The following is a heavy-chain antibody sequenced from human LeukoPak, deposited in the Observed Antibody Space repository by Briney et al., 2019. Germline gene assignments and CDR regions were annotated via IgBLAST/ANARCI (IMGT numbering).Heavy chain of an antibody. J-gene: IGHJ4*02. CDR3: ARDPGAFPYFFDS. CDR2: ISGNGVSP. Sequence: GGSLRLSCSASGFTFNNYALTWVRQTPGKGLECVSAISGNGVSPYYADSVRGRFTISRDNSKNTLYLQMNSLRVEDTAVYFCARDPGAFPYFFDSWGQGTLVTVSS. CDR1: GFTFNNYA. V-gene: IGHV3-23*01. D-gene: IGHD4/OR15-4a*01.